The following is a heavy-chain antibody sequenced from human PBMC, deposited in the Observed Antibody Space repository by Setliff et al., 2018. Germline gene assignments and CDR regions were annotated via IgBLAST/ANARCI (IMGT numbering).Heavy chain of an antibody. Sequence: SVKVSCKASGFTFTSSAVQWVRQARGQRLEWIGWIVVASGNTNYAQKFQERVTIATDMSTSTAYMELSSLRSEDTAVYYCAADPALIWNDAGPSDVFDIWGQGTVVTVSS. J-gene: IGHJ3*02. CDR2: IVVASGNT. CDR1: GFTFTSSA. CDR3: AADPALIWNDAGPSDVFDI. V-gene: IGHV1-58*01. D-gene: IGHD1-1*01.